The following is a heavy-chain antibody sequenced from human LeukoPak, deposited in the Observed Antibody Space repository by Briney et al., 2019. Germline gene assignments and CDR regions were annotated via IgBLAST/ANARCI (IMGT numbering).Heavy chain of an antibody. V-gene: IGHV3-53*01. Sequence: GGSLRLSCAASRFTVSSNYMSWVRQAPGKGLEWVSVIYSGGSTYYADSVKGRFTISRDNSKNTLYLQMNSLRAEDTAVYYCARGGVRVRGVLDYWGQGTLVTVSS. J-gene: IGHJ4*02. CDR2: IYSGGST. D-gene: IGHD3-10*01. CDR3: ARGGVRVRGVLDY. CDR1: RFTVSSNY.